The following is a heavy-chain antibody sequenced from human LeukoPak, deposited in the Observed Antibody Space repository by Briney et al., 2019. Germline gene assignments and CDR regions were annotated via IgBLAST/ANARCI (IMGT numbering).Heavy chain of an antibody. CDR1: GDTFNTYF. CDR2: INPRGPIT. CDR3: ARGGTVYGYRFDY. V-gene: IGHV1-46*02. J-gene: IGHJ4*02. Sequence: GASVKVSCKASGDTFNTYFIHWVRQAPGQGLEWMGIINPRGPITSYAQKFQDRVTITADKSTSTAYMELRSLRSEYTAVYYRARGGTVYGYRFDYLGPGTLVTVSS. D-gene: IGHD5/OR15-5a*01.